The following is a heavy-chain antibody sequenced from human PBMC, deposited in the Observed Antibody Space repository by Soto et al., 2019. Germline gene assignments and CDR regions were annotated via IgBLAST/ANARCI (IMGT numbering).Heavy chain of an antibody. CDR2: IKQDGSEK. J-gene: IGHJ6*02. D-gene: IGHD3-10*01. V-gene: IGHV3-7*01. CDR1: GSTFSSYW. Sequence: VGSLRLSCAASGSTFSSYWMSWVRQAPGKGLEWVANIKQDGSEKYYVDSVKGRFTISRDNAKNSLYLQMNSLRAEDTAVYYCARDYYGSGSYYNYGMDVWGQGTTVTVSS. CDR3: ARDYYGSGSYYNYGMDV.